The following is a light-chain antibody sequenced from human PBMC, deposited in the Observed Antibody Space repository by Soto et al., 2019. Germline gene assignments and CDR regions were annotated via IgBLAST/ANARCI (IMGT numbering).Light chain of an antibody. CDR3: QQYGSTPYT. V-gene: IGKV3-20*01. J-gene: IGKJ2*01. Sequence: EIGLTQSPGTLSSSPGERVTLSCRASQSVSNNHLAWYQQKPGQPPRFLIFDASSRATGIPDRFSGSGSGTDFTLTISSLEPEDFAVDYCQQYGSTPYTFGQGTKLEIK. CDR1: QSVSNNH. CDR2: DAS.